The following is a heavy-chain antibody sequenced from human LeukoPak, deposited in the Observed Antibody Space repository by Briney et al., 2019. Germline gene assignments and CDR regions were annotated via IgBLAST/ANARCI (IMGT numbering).Heavy chain of an antibody. Sequence: GGSLILSCAASGFTFSSYGMHWVRQAPGKGLEWVAVIWYDGSNKYYADSVKGRFTISRDNSKNTLYLQMNSLRAEDTAVYYCARDGVIVYFDYWGQGTLVTVSS. J-gene: IGHJ4*02. V-gene: IGHV3-33*01. D-gene: IGHD3-16*02. CDR3: ARDGVIVYFDY. CDR2: IWYDGSNK. CDR1: GFTFSSYG.